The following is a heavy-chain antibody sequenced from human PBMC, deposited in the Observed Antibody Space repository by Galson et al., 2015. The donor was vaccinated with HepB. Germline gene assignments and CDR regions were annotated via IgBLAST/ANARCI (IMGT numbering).Heavy chain of an antibody. J-gene: IGHJ3*02. CDR1: GYTFNNYY. V-gene: IGHV1-2*02. D-gene: IGHD6-13*01. Sequence: SVKVSCKASGYTFNNYYMHWVRQAPGEGLEWMGIINPSGGGTNYAQKFQGRVTMTRDTSISTAYMELSRLRSDDTAVYYCARQIAAAGLHGYAFDIWGQGTMVTVSS. CDR3: ARQIAAAGLHGYAFDI. CDR2: INPSGGGT.